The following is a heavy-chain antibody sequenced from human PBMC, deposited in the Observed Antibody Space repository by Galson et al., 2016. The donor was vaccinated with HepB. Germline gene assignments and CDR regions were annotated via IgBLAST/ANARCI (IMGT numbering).Heavy chain of an antibody. CDR1: GFTFRTYA. D-gene: IGHD3-10*01. J-gene: IGHJ4*02. CDR3: AREIGLLWFGELLL. V-gene: IGHV3-23*01. CDR2: ISGSGGST. Sequence: SLRLSCAASGFTFRTYAMNWVRQAPGKGPEWVSVISGSGGSTYYADSVKGRFTISRDNSRKTLYLQMNSLRADDTAVYYCAREIGLLWFGELLLWGQGTLVTVSS.